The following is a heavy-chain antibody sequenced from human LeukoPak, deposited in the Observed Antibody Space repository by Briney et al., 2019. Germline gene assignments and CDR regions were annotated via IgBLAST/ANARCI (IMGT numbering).Heavy chain of an antibody. Sequence: PGGSLRLSCEASGFTFSNAWMNWVRQAPGKGLEWVGRIRSKTDGGTTDYAASVKGRFIISRDDSRNTLYPQMNSLKTEDTAVYYCTTWTDLYDYWGQGTLVTVSS. D-gene: IGHD3/OR15-3a*01. CDR3: TTWTDLYDY. J-gene: IGHJ4*02. CDR2: IRSKTDGGTT. CDR1: GFTFSNAW. V-gene: IGHV3-15*01.